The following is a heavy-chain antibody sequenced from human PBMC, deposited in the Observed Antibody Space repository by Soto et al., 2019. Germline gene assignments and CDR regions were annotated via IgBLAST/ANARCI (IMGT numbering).Heavy chain of an antibody. CDR2: IIPVFGTA. Sequence: QVQLVQSGAEVKTPGSSVKVSCKASGGVFRNYAINWVRQAPGQGLEWMGGIIPVFGTADYAQKFQGRVTITADESTTTAYMELTSLKTEDTAVYYCARDRWGSYAFDSWGQGTLVTVAS. CDR3: ARDRWGSYAFDS. J-gene: IGHJ5*01. CDR1: GGVFRNYA. D-gene: IGHD1-26*01. V-gene: IGHV1-69*01.